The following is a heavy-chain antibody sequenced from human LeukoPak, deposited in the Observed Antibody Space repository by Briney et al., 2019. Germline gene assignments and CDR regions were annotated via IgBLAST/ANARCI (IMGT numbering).Heavy chain of an antibody. CDR3: TTGYYYDSSGYYS. Sequence: GGSLRLSCAASGFTFTNAWMSWVRQAPGKGLEWVGRIKSKTDGGTTGYAAPVKGRFTISRDDSKNTLYLQMNSLKTEDTAVYYCTTGYYYDSSGYYSWGQGTLVTVSS. D-gene: IGHD3-22*01. V-gene: IGHV3-15*01. CDR1: GFTFTNAW. CDR2: IKSKTDGGTT. J-gene: IGHJ1*01.